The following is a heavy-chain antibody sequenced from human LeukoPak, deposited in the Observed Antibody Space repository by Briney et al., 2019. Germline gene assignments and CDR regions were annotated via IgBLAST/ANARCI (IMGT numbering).Heavy chain of an antibody. D-gene: IGHD6-13*01. J-gene: IGHJ6*03. Sequence: GGSLRLSCAASGFTFSSYAMHWVRQAPGRGLEWVAVISYDGSKKYYADSVQGRFTISRDNSRNTLYLQMNSLRAEDTAVYYCARGGSSSSWHYYMDVWGKGTTVTVSS. CDR2: ISYDGSKK. CDR1: GFTFSSYA. CDR3: ARGGSSSSWHYYMDV. V-gene: IGHV3-30*01.